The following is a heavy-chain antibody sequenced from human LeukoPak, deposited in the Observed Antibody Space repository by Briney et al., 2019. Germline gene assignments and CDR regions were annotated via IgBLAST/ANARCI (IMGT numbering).Heavy chain of an antibody. V-gene: IGHV3-9*01. Sequence: PGGSLRLSCAASGFTFDDYAMHWARQVPGKGLEWVSGISWNSGRIGYADSVKGRFTISRDNAKNSLYLQMNSLRAEDTALYYCAKDWAATVRGTDYWGQGTLVTVSS. D-gene: IGHD4-17*01. J-gene: IGHJ4*02. CDR2: ISWNSGRI. CDR1: GFTFDDYA. CDR3: AKDWAATVRGTDY.